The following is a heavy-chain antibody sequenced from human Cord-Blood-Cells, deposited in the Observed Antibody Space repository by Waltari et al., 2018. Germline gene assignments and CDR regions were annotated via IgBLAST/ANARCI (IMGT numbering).Heavy chain of an antibody. Sequence: AQPVPPGAEVKKAGASVKDPCKASGYIFTSCDNNWVRQTTGPGLEWKGRRNPNGGNTGDAQKFQGRVTMTRNTSISTAYMELSSLRSEDTAVYYCARRAYSRGSSFDYWGQGTLVTVSS. J-gene: IGHJ4*02. V-gene: IGHV1-8*01. D-gene: IGHD6-19*01. CDR2: RNPNGGNT. CDR3: ARRAYSRGSSFDY. CDR1: GYIFTSCD.